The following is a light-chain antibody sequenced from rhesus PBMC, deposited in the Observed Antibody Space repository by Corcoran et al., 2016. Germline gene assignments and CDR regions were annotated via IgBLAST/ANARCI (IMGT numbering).Light chain of an antibody. CDR1: QGISSY. V-gene: IGKV1-28*03. Sequence: DIQMTQSPSSLSASVGDTVTITCRASQGISSYLNWFQQKPGKAPKLLIYDASSLESGVPSRFSGSGSVTDFTLTISSLQPEDFAAYYCLQHNGYPLTFGGGTKVELK. CDR2: DAS. J-gene: IGKJ4*01. CDR3: LQHNGYPLT.